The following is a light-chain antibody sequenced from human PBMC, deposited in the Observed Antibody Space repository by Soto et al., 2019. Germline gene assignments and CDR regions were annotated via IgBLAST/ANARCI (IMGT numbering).Light chain of an antibody. Sequence: QSALTQPASVSGSPGQSITISCTGTNIDVGGYNYVSWYQQHPGKAPKLMIYEVSNRPSGVSNRFSGSKSGNTASLTISGLQAEDEADYYCSSYTSSDPYVFGTGTKLTVL. J-gene: IGLJ1*01. CDR2: EVS. CDR3: SSYTSSDPYV. CDR1: NIDVGGYNY. V-gene: IGLV2-14*01.